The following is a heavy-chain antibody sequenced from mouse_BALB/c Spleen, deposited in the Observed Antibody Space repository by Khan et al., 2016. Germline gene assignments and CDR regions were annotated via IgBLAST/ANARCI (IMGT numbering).Heavy chain of an antibody. J-gene: IGHJ4*01. CDR3: ARGTTVVARAMDY. Sequence: EVQLQESGPGLVKPSQSLSLTCTVTGYSITSDYAWNWIRQFPGNKLEWMGYISYSGSTSYNPSLKSRISITRDTSKNQFFLQLHSVTTEDTATYYCARGTTVVARAMDYWGQGTSVTVSS. V-gene: IGHV3-2*02. CDR1: GYSITSDYA. D-gene: IGHD1-1*01. CDR2: ISYSGST.